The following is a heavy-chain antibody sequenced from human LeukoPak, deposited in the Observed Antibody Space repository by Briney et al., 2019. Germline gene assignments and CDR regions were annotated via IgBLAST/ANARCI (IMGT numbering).Heavy chain of an antibody. CDR2: ISPSSTRI. Sequence: GGSLRLSCAASGFTFSSYNMNWVRQAPGKGLEWVSYISPSSTRIDYAASVRGRFTISRDNAKSSLYLQVNSLRAEDTAVYYCARSYSSTPQYYYYYYMDVWGKGTTVTVSS. CDR1: GFTFSSYN. D-gene: IGHD6-13*01. V-gene: IGHV3-48*04. J-gene: IGHJ6*03. CDR3: ARSYSSTPQYYYYYYMDV.